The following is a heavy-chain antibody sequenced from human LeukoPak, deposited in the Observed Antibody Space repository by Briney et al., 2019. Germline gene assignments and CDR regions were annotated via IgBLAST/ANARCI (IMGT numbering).Heavy chain of an antibody. CDR3: ARAERGYYYDSSGYGVLDY. CDR2: INPSGGTT. Sequence: ASVKVSCKASGYTFTTYYIHWVRQAPGQGLEWMGIINPSGGTTTYAQKFQGRVTMTRDTSTSTVNMELSSLRSEDTAVYYCARAERGYYYDSSGYGVLDYWGQGTLVTVSS. CDR1: GYTFTTYY. J-gene: IGHJ4*02. D-gene: IGHD3-22*01. V-gene: IGHV1-46*01.